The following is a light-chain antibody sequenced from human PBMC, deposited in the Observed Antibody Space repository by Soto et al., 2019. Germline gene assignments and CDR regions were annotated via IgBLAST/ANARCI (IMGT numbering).Light chain of an antibody. CDR3: QQYLRSQLT. J-gene: IGKJ4*01. CDR1: QSVTTY. V-gene: IGKV3-20*01. Sequence: ETVLTQSPATLSSSPGERVTLSCRASQSVTTYLAWYQHKPGQAPSLLIYDASSRATGIPDRFSGSGSGTDFTLTISRLEPEDFAVYFRQQYLRSQLTFGGGTKVDIK. CDR2: DAS.